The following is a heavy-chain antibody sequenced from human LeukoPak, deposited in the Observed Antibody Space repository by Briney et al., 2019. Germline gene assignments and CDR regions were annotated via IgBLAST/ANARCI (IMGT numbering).Heavy chain of an antibody. CDR3: ASHYDILTGYEY. V-gene: IGHV4-39*01. CDR2: IYYTGST. CDR1: GDSINTNTYY. J-gene: IGHJ4*02. D-gene: IGHD3-9*01. Sequence: PSETLSLTCIVSGDSINTNTYYWGWIHQPPGKGLEWIGSIYYTGSTYYNPSLKSRVTISVDTSKNQFSLKLTSVTAADTAMYYCASHYDILTGYEYWGQGTLVTVSS.